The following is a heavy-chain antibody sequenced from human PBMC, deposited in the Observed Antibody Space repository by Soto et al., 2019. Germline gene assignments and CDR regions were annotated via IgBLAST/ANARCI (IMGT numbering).Heavy chain of an antibody. D-gene: IGHD2-2*01. CDR1: GFTFSNYV. Sequence: QVQLVESGGGVVQPGRSLRLSCAASGFTFSNYVMHWVRQAPGKGLELVAVISYDGSNKYYADSVRGRFTISRDNSKNTLFLQRNSLRPEDTAVYYCAKDPYQLIRRCYGWEVWGQGTKVTVSS. CDR3: AKDPYQLIRRCYGWEV. V-gene: IGHV3-30*18. J-gene: IGHJ6*02. CDR2: ISYDGSNK.